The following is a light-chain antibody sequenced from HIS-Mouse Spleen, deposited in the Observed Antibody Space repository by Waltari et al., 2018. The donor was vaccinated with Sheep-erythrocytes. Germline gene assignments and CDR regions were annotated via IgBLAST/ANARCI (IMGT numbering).Light chain of an antibody. CDR3: SSYTSSSTWV. Sequence: QSALTQPASVSGSPGQSLTISCTGTSSDVGGIHYFPWYQQHPGKAPQRMIYDVSNRPSGVSNRFSGSKSGNTASLTISGLQAEDEADYYCSSYTSSSTWVFGGGTKLTVL. CDR1: SSDVGGIHY. CDR2: DVS. V-gene: IGLV2-14*01. J-gene: IGLJ3*02.